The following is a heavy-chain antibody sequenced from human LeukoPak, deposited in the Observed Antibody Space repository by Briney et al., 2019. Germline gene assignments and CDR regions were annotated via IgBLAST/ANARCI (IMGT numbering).Heavy chain of an antibody. CDR3: AKEWLLLYYFDY. CDR2: ISGSGGST. D-gene: IGHD3-22*01. V-gene: IGHV3-23*01. J-gene: IGHJ4*02. CDR1: GFTFSSYA. Sequence: TGGSLRLSCAAPGFTFSSYAMSWVRQAPGKGLEWVSAISGSGGSTYYADSVKGRFTISRDNSKNTLYLQMNSLRAEDTAVYYCAKEWLLLYYFDYWGQGTLVTVSS.